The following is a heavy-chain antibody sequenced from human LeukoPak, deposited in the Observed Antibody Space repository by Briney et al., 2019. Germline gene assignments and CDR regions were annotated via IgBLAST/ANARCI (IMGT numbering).Heavy chain of an antibody. Sequence: GASVKVSCKASGYTFTSYGISWVRQAPGQGLEWMGWISAYNGNTNYAQKLQGRVTMTTDTSTSTAYMELRSLRSDDTAVYYCARARYADYPDAFDIWGQGTMVTVSS. CDR3: ARARYADYPDAFDI. J-gene: IGHJ3*02. CDR1: GYTFTSYG. CDR2: ISAYNGNT. D-gene: IGHD4-17*01. V-gene: IGHV1-18*01.